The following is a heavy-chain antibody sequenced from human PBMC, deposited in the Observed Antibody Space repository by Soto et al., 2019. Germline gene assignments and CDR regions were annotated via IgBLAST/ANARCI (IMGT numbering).Heavy chain of an antibody. CDR2: IYYSGST. CDR3: ARDHHRYSGYDYVDY. D-gene: IGHD5-12*01. V-gene: IGHV4-59*01. CDR1: GGSISSYY. Sequence: SETLSLTCTVSGGSISSYYWSWIRQPPGKGLEWIGYIYYSGSTNYNPSLKSRVTISVDTSKNQFSLKLSSVTAADTAVYYCARDHHRYSGYDYVDYWGQGTLVTVSS. J-gene: IGHJ4*02.